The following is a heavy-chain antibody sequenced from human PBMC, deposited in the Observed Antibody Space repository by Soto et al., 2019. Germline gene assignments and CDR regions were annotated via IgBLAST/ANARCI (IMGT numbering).Heavy chain of an antibody. J-gene: IGHJ6*03. Sequence: SETLSLTCTVSGGSISSYYWSWIRQPPGKGLEWIGYIYYSGSTNYNPSLKSRVTISVDTSKNQFSLKLSSVTAADTAVYYCARLYCSGGSCYSGVSTQPIEYCYYYYMDVWGKGTTVTVSS. CDR3: ARLYCSGGSCYSGVSTQPIEYCYYYYMDV. V-gene: IGHV4-59*08. D-gene: IGHD2-15*01. CDR1: GGSISSYY. CDR2: IYYSGST.